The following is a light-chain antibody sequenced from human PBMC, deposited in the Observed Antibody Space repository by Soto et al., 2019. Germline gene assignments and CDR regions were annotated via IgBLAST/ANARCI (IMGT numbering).Light chain of an antibody. V-gene: IGKV3-15*01. CDR2: GAS. CDR3: QQYNNWPPIT. J-gene: IGKJ5*01. CDR1: QSINTN. Sequence: IVMTQSPATLSVSPGERATLSCRASQSINTNLAWFQQKPGRAPRLLIFGASTRATDIPARFSGSGSGTEFTLTISSLQSEDFAVYYCQQYNNWPPITFGQGTRLEI.